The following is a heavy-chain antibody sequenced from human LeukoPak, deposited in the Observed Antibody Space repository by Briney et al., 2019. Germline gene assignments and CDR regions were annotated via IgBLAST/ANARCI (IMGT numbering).Heavy chain of an antibody. Sequence: SETLSLTCAVYGGSFSGYYWSWIRQPPGKGLEWIGEINHSGSTNYNPSLKSRVTISVDTSKNQFSLKLSSVTAADTAVYNCARVKAMVRGVRVVPNWFDPWGQGTLVTVSS. V-gene: IGHV4-34*01. D-gene: IGHD3-10*01. J-gene: IGHJ5*02. CDR2: INHSGST. CDR1: GGSFSGYY. CDR3: ARVKAMVRGVRVVPNWFDP.